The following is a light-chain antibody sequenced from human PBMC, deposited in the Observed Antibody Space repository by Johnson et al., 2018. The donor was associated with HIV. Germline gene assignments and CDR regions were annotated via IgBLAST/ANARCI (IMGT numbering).Light chain of an antibody. Sequence: QSVLTQPPSVSAAPGQKVTISCSGSSSNIGNNYVSWYQQLPGTAPKLLIYENSKRPSGIPDRFSGSKSGTSATLGITGLQTGDEADYYSGTWDSSLSAYVFGTGTKVTVL. CDR2: ENS. CDR3: GTWDSSLSAYV. J-gene: IGLJ1*01. V-gene: IGLV1-51*02. CDR1: SSNIGNNY.